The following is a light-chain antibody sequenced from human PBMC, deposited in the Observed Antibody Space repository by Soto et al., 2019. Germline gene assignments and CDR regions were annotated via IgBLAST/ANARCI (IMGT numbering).Light chain of an antibody. CDR3: QQSYSTSWT. CDR2: DAS. Sequence: EIVLTQSPATLSLSPGERATLSCRASQSVSSSLAWYQQKFGQAPRLLIYDASNRATGIPDRFSGSGSGTDFTLTISSLQPEDFATYYCQQSYSTSWTFGQGTKVDIK. J-gene: IGKJ1*01. V-gene: IGKV3-11*01. CDR1: QSVSSS.